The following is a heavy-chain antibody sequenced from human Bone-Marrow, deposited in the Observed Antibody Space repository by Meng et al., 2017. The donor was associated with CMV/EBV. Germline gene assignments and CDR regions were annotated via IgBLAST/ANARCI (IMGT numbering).Heavy chain of an antibody. CDR2: IYYSGST. CDR1: GGSIRSSSYY. D-gene: IGHD2-15*01. Sequence: SEPLSLTCTVSGGSIRSSSYYWGWIRQPPGKGLEWLGSIYYSGSTYYNPSLKSRVTISVDTSKNQFYLKLNSVTAADTAVYYCARQVRIKAAAFDIWGKGTMVTVSS. J-gene: IGHJ3*02. V-gene: IGHV4-39*01. CDR3: ARQVRIKAAAFDI.